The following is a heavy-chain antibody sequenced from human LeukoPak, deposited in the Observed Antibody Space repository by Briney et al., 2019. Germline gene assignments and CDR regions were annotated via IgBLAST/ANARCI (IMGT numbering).Heavy chain of an antibody. CDR1: GYTFTDYY. Sequence: APVKVSCKASGYTFTDYYMHWVRRAPGQGLEWMGWINPHSGGTNYAQKFQGRVTMTRDTSISTAYMELSRLRSDDSAVHYCARFDQVSETAGGYWGQGTLVTVSS. CDR2: INPHSGGT. D-gene: IGHD5/OR15-5a*01. V-gene: IGHV1-2*02. CDR3: ARFDQVSETAGGY. J-gene: IGHJ4*02.